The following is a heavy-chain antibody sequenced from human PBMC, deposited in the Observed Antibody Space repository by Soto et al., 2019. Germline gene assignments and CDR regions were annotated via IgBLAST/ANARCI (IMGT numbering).Heavy chain of an antibody. J-gene: IGHJ6*02. CDR1: GYTFTSYY. D-gene: IGHD6-19*01. CDR2: INPSGGST. V-gene: IGHV1-46*01. CDR3: AREAVAQVRYYYYGMDV. Sequence: ASVKVSCKASGYTFTSYYMHWVRQAPGQGLEWMGIINPSGGSTSYAQKFQGRVTMTRDTSTSTVYMELSSLRSEDTAVYYCAREAVAQVRYYYYGMDVWGQGTTVTVSS.